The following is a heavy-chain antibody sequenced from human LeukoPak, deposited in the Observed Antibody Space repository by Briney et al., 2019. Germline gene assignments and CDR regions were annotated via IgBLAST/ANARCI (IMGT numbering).Heavy chain of an antibody. Sequence: GGSLRLSCAASGFTFSNYGMHWVSQAPGKGLEWVAAISYDGNNKYYADSVKGRLNISRDNSKNTLYVQMNSLRAEDTAVYYCAKDGAEQRLAYYFDYWGQGTLVTVSS. CDR2: ISYDGNNK. J-gene: IGHJ4*02. V-gene: IGHV3-30*18. D-gene: IGHD6-25*01. CDR3: AKDGAEQRLAYYFDY. CDR1: GFTFSNYG.